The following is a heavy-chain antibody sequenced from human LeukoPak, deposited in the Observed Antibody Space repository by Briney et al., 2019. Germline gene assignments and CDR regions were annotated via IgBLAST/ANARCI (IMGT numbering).Heavy chain of an antibody. CDR3: ARDDALGDNALDI. CDR2: ILNDGSQE. J-gene: IGHJ3*02. CDR1: GFTFSSYG. D-gene: IGHD3-16*01. V-gene: IGHV3-33*01. Sequence: GRSLRLSCAASGFTFSSYGVHWVRQAPGKGLEWVAVILNDGSQEKYADSVKGRFTISRDNSKNTLFLQMNSLRAEDTAVYYCARDDALGDNALDIWGQGTMVTASS.